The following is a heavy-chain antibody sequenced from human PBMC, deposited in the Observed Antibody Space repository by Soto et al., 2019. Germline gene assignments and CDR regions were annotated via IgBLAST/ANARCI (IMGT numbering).Heavy chain of an antibody. V-gene: IGHV3-23*01. CDR2: ISGSGGST. J-gene: IGHJ5*02. CDR3: AKNQGVELVPLATVDWFDP. CDR1: GFTFSSYA. Sequence: GGSLRLSCAASGFTFSSYAMSWVRQAPGKGLEWVSSISGSGGSTYYADSVKGRFTISRDNSKSTVYLELNNLSAEDTAVYHCAKNQGVELVPLATVDWFDPWGQGSVVTVSS. D-gene: IGHD1-26*01.